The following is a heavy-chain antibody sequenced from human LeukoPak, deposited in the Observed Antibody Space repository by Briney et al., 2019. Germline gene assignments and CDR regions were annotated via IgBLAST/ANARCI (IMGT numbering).Heavy chain of an antibody. CDR3: AKEDSGNAVPFDP. D-gene: IGHD4-23*01. J-gene: IGHJ5*02. V-gene: IGHV3-30*02. Sequence: GGSLRLSCAASGFTFSNYGMHWVRQAPGKGLEWVAFIRFDGSNKSYADSVKGRFTVSRDNSKNTLYLQMNSLKIEDAAVYYCAKEDSGNAVPFDPWGQGTLVTVSS. CDR1: GFTFSNYG. CDR2: IRFDGSNK.